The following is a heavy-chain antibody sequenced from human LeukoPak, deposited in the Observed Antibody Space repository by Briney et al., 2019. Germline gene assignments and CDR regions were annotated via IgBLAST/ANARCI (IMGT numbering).Heavy chain of an antibody. CDR3: TKAEGGHCSSTSCHLDY. J-gene: IGHJ4*02. CDR2: ISSSSSYI. D-gene: IGHD2-2*01. CDR1: GFTFSSYS. V-gene: IGHV3-21*01. Sequence: PGGSLRLSCAASGFTFSSYSMNWVRQAPGKGLEWVSSISSSSSYIYYADSVKGRFTISRDNAKNSLYLQMNSLRAEDTAVYYCTKAEGGHCSSTSCHLDYWGQGTLVTVSS.